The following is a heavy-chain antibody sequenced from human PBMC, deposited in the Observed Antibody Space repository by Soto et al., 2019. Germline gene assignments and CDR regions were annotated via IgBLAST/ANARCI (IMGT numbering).Heavy chain of an antibody. J-gene: IGHJ4*02. Sequence: ASVKVSCKVSGYTLTELSMHWVRQAPGKGLEWMGGFDPEDGETIYAQKLQGRVTMTEDTSTDTAYMELSSLRSEDTAVYYCATDLAGYSSGWYETYWGQGTLVTVSS. CDR3: ATDLAGYSSGWYETY. D-gene: IGHD6-19*01. V-gene: IGHV1-24*01. CDR2: FDPEDGET. CDR1: GYTLTELS.